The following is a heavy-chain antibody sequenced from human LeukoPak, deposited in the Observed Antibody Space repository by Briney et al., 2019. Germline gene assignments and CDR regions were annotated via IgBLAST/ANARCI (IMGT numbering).Heavy chain of an antibody. CDR3: ARAYYYDSSGYYFDY. CDR1: GGSITSSGYY. D-gene: IGHD3-22*01. V-gene: IGHV4-39*07. Sequence: SETLSLTCTVSGGSITSSGYYGAWIRQPPGKGLEWIGSIYYSGSTYYSPSLKSRVTISVDTSKNQFSLKLSSVTAADTAVYYCARAYYYDSSGYYFDYWGQGTLVTVSS. CDR2: IYYSGST. J-gene: IGHJ4*02.